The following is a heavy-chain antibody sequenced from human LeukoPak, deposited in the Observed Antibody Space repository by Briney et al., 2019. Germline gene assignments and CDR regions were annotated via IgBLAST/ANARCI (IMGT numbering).Heavy chain of an antibody. CDR1: GFTFSSYA. J-gene: IGHJ4*02. D-gene: IGHD5-18*01. V-gene: IGHV3-23*01. CDR2: ISGGGGST. CDR3: SPPAGYSYGLFDY. Sequence: PGGSLRLSCAASGFTFSSYAMSWVRQAPGKGLEWVSAISGGGGSTYYADSVKGRFTISRDNSKNTLYLQMNSLRAEATAVYYSSPPAGYSYGLFDYGAQGTLVTVPS.